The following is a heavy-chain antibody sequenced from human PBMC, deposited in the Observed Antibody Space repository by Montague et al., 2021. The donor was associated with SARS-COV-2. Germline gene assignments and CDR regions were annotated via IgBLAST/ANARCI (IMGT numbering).Heavy chain of an antibody. CDR1: GGSMSRYY. D-gene: IGHD3/OR15-3a*01. CDR3: ARRRTGIYEILDY. CDR2: IYASGGA. J-gene: IGHJ4*02. Sequence: SETLSLTCTISGGSMSRYYWTWIRQLPGKELEWIGSIYASGGARYNPSLKSRVSLSVDASKNQFSLRVTSVTAADTAVYFCARRRTGIYEILDYWGQGILVTVSS. V-gene: IGHV4-59*01.